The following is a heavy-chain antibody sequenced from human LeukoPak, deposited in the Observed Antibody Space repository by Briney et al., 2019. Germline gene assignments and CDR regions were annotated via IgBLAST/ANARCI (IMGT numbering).Heavy chain of an antibody. CDR1: GDSLSSNSVT. CDR3: ARRLTQYDCFDP. V-gene: IGHV6-1*01. CDR2: TYYRYTWYN. D-gene: IGHD2-2*01. Sequence: SQTLSLTCAISGDSLSSNSVTWNWITQSPSRGLEWLGRTYYRYTWYNDYAVSVRGRITVNPDTSKNQFSLHLNSVAPEDTAVYYCARRLTQYDCFDPWGQGILVTVSS. J-gene: IGHJ5*02.